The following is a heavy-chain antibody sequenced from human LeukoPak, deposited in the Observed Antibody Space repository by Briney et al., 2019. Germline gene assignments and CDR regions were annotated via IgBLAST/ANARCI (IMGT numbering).Heavy chain of an antibody. V-gene: IGHV3-23*01. D-gene: IGHD6-19*01. J-gene: IGHJ4*02. CDR3: ALAVAGTGFIN. CDR1: GFTFSSYA. Sequence: PGGSLRLSCAASGFTFSSYAMSWVRQAPGKGLEWVSAISGSGGSTYYADSVKGRFTISRDNSKNTLYLQMNSLRAEDTALYYCALAVAGTGFINWGQGTLVTVSS. CDR2: ISGSGGST.